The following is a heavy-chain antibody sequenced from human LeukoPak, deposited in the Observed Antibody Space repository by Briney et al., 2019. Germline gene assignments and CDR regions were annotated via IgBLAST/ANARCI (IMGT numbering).Heavy chain of an antibody. CDR1: GFTFSSYG. Sequence: PGGPLRLSCAASGFTFSSYGMHWVRQAPGKGLEWVAVIWYDGSNKYYADSVKGRFTISRDNSKNTLYLQMNSLRAEDTAVYYCAKDFAKGIAVAGTCFDYWGQGTLVTVSS. D-gene: IGHD6-19*01. CDR3: AKDFAKGIAVAGTCFDY. V-gene: IGHV3-30*02. CDR2: IWYDGSNK. J-gene: IGHJ4*02.